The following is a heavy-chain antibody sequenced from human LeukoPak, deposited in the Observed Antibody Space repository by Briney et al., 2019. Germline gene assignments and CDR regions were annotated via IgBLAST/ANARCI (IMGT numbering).Heavy chain of an antibody. D-gene: IGHD3-10*01. V-gene: IGHV1-8*02. CDR2: MNPNSGNT. J-gene: IGHJ6*03. Sequence: GASVKVSCKASGYTFTGYYMHWVRQATGQGLEWMGWMNPNSGNTGYAQKFQGRVTMTRNTSISTAYMELSSLRSEDTAVYYCARGSGAMVRGVIYKILPRNYYYYYMDVWGKGTTVTISS. CDR3: ARGSGAMVRGVIYKILPRNYYYYYMDV. CDR1: GYTFTGYY.